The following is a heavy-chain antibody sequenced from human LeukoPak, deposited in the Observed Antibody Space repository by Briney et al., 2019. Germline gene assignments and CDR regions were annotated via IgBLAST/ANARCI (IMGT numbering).Heavy chain of an antibody. CDR2: MNPNSGNT. CDR1: GYTFTSYD. Sequence: GASVKVSCKASGYTFTSYDINWVRQATGQGLEWMGWMNPNSGNTGYAQKFQGRVTITADKSTSTAYMELSSLRSEDTAVYYCARDFSSILWWPWGQGTLVTVSS. D-gene: IGHD2-21*01. J-gene: IGHJ5*02. CDR3: ARDFSSILWWP. V-gene: IGHV1-8*01.